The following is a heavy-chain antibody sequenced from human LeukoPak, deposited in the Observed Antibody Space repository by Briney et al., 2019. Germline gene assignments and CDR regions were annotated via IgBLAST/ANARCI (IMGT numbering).Heavy chain of an antibody. CDR3: ARGLDDFWSGYYRY. J-gene: IGHJ4*02. V-gene: IGHV4-61*02. CDR1: GGSISSGSYY. Sequence: PSETLSLTCTVSGGSISSGSYYWSWIRQPAGKGLEWIGRIYTSGSTNYNPSLKSRVTISVDTSKNQFSLKLSSVTAADTAVYYCARGLDDFWSGYYRYWGQGTLVTVSS. CDR2: IYTSGST. D-gene: IGHD3-3*01.